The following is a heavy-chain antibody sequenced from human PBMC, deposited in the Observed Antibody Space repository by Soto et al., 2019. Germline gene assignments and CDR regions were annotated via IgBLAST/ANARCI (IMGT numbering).Heavy chain of an antibody. CDR3: ARRYSSSLEF. Sequence: SETLSLPCTAPGGSISSFYWSWIRQPPGKALERIGYIFYSGSTNYNPSLKSRVTIAVDTSKNQFSLKLGSVTAADTAVYYCARRYSSSLEFWGQGTLGTVSS. D-gene: IGHD6-13*01. J-gene: IGHJ4*02. CDR1: GGSISSFY. CDR2: IFYSGST. V-gene: IGHV4-59*08.